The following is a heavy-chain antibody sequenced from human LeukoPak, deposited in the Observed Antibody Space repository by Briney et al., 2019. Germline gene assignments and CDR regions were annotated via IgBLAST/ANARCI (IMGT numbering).Heavy chain of an antibody. D-gene: IGHD6-19*01. CDR3: ARGLGGAVAGTWGYYYYYGMDV. CDR2: MNPNSGNT. Sequence: ASVKVSCKASGYTFTSYDINWVRQATGQGLEWMGWMNPNSGNTGYAQKFQGRVTMRNTSISTAYMELSSLRSEDTAVYYCARGLGGAVAGTWGYYYYYGMDVWGQGTTVTVSS. J-gene: IGHJ6*02. V-gene: IGHV1-8*01. CDR1: GYTFTSYD.